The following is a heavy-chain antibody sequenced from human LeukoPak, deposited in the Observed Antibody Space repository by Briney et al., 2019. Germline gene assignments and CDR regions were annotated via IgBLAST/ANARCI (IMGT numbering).Heavy chain of an antibody. V-gene: IGHV4-4*02. CDR1: GASISSSNW. D-gene: IGHD2-15*01. CDR2: IYHSGST. J-gene: IGHJ4*02. Sequence: PSGTLSLTCAVSGASISSSNWWSWVRQPPGKGLEWIGEIYHSGSTSYNPSLESRVTISLDKSKNQFSLKLTSVTAADTAVYYCASCSGGSCPHGHWGYWGQGTLVAVSS. CDR3: ASCSGGSCPHGHWGY.